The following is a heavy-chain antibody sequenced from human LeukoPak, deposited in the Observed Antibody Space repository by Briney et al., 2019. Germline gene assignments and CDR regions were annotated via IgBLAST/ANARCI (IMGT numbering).Heavy chain of an antibody. CDR2: ISSLSNYI. CDR1: SFTFTNYS. D-gene: IGHD6-19*01. J-gene: IGHJ4*02. Sequence: PVGSLRLSCAASSFTFTNYSMNWVRQAPGKGLEWVSSISSLSNYIYYADSVKGRFTISRDNAKNSLYLQMNSLRAEDTALYYCARGGENSGFDYWGQGTLVIVSS. CDR3: ARGGENSGFDY. V-gene: IGHV3-21*01.